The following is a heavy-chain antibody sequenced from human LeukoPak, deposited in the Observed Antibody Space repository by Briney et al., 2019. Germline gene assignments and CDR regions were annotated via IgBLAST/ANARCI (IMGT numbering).Heavy chain of an antibody. J-gene: IGHJ4*02. V-gene: IGHV4-34*01. CDR1: GGSFSGYY. Sequence: SETLSLTCAVYGGSFSGYYWSWIRQPPGKGLEWIGEINHSGSTNYNPSLKSRVTISVDTSKNQFSLKLSSVTAADTAVYYCARAHTIFGVVILFDYWGQGTLVTVSS. CDR2: INHSGST. D-gene: IGHD3-3*01. CDR3: ARAHTIFGVVILFDY.